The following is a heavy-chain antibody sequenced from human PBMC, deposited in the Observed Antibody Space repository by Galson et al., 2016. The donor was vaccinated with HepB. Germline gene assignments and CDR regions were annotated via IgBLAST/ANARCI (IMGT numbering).Heavy chain of an antibody. V-gene: IGHV3-33*01. Sequence: SLRLSCAASGFTFSNFGFHWVRQAPGKGLEWVAVVWYDGSNKHYADSVKGRFTISRDNSKNTVYLQMNRLTAEDTAVYYCAREKHPMTTIYVPDYWGQGILVTVSS. D-gene: IGHD5-24*01. CDR2: VWYDGSNK. J-gene: IGHJ4*02. CDR1: GFTFSNFG. CDR3: AREKHPMTTIYVPDY.